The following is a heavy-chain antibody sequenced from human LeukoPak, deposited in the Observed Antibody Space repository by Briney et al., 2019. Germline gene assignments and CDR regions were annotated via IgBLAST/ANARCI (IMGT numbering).Heavy chain of an antibody. CDR3: AKGLYGDYVEYFDY. D-gene: IGHD4-17*01. CDR1: GFTFSSYA. V-gene: IGHV3-23*01. Sequence: GGSLTLSCAASGFTFSSYAMSWVRQAPGKGLEWVSAISGSGGSTYYADSVKGRFTISRDNSKNTLYLQMNSLRAEDTAVYYCAKGLYGDYVEYFDYWGQGTLVTVSS. CDR2: ISGSGGST. J-gene: IGHJ4*02.